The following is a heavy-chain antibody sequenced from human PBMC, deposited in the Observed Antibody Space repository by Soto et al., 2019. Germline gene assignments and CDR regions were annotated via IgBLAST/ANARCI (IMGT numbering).Heavy chain of an antibody. V-gene: IGHV4-34*01. Sequence: SETLSLTCAVYGGSFSGYYWSWIRQPPGKGLEWIGEINHSGSTNYSPSLKSRVTISVDTSKNQFSLKLSSVTAADTAVYYCARGIKVVPAASFWYYFDYWGQGTLVTVS. CDR1: GGSFSGYY. D-gene: IGHD2-2*01. CDR3: ARGIKVVPAASFWYYFDY. CDR2: INHSGST. J-gene: IGHJ4*02.